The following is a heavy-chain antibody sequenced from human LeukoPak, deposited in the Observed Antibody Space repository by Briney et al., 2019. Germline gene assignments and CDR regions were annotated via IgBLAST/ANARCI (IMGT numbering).Heavy chain of an antibody. CDR3: AKDRSGWYYVDY. CDR2: LSTSGGSA. V-gene: IGHV3-23*01. D-gene: IGHD6-19*01. J-gene: IGHJ4*02. Sequence: GGSLRLSCAASGFTFSSYGMHWVRQAPGKGLEWVSGLSTSGGSAYYADSVKGRFTISRDNSKNTLYLQMNSLRAEDTAVYYCAKDRSGWYYVDYWGQGTLVTVSS. CDR1: GFTFSSYG.